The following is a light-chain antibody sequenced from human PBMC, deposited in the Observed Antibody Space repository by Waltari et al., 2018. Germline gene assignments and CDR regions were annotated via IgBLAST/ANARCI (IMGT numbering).Light chain of an antibody. Sequence: DIQMTQSPSTLSASVGDRVTITCRASQSIGSSLAWYQQKPGKAPKVVIYEASSLESGVPSRFSGSGSGTEFTLTISSLQPDDFATYYCQQYNSYWTFGQGTKVEIK. CDR1: QSIGSS. CDR2: EAS. J-gene: IGKJ1*01. CDR3: QQYNSYWT. V-gene: IGKV1-5*03.